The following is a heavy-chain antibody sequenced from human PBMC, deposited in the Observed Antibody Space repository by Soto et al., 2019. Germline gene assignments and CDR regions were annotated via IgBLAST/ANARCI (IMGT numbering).Heavy chain of an antibody. V-gene: IGHV4-59*12. J-gene: IGHJ4*02. CDR2: TYHRGST. CDR1: GVSISSYF. Sequence: PSETLSLTCSVSGVSISSYFWSWIRQPPGRGLEWIGYTYHRGSTNYSPSLRSRVAISLDTSENQFSLTVSSVTAADTAVYYCARIGGYHGPLDYWGQGTPVTVYS. D-gene: IGHD3-16*02. CDR3: ARIGGYHGPLDY.